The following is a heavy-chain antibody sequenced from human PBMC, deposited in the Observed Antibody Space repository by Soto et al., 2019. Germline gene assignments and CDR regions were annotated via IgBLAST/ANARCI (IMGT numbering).Heavy chain of an antibody. Sequence: PSETLSLTCTVSGGSISGFFWTWARQPPGMPLEGLGHVAASGSTAYNPSLRSRLSLSLDVSKNRFSLELTSVTAADTATYFCARGGSTHYYYGLDVWGQGTTVTVSS. CDR3: ARGGSTHYYYGLDV. CDR2: VAASGST. CDR1: GGSISGFF. J-gene: IGHJ6*02. V-gene: IGHV4-4*07.